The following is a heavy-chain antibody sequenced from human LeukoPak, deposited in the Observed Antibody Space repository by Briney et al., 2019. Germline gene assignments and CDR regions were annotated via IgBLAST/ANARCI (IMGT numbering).Heavy chain of an antibody. CDR3: AKALRLIAVAPARDFDY. Sequence: GGSLRLSCAASGFTFSSYSMNWVRQAPGKGLEWVSAISGSGGSTYYADSVKGRFTISRDNSKNTLYLQMNSLRAEDTAVYYCAKALRLIAVAPARDFDYWGQGTLVTVSS. V-gene: IGHV3-23*01. CDR1: GFTFSSYS. J-gene: IGHJ4*02. CDR2: ISGSGGST. D-gene: IGHD6-19*01.